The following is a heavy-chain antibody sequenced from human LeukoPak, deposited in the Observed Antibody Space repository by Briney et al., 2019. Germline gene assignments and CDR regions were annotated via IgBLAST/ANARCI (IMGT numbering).Heavy chain of an antibody. CDR2: IRSKTYGGTT. V-gene: IGHV3-49*03. D-gene: IGHD4-23*01. J-gene: IGHJ4*02. CDR1: GFTFGDYA. CDR3: TRVDYGGAPRRNY. Sequence: GGSLRLSCTASGFTFGDYALSWFCQAPGKGLEWVSFIRSKTYGGTTQYAASVKGRFNISRDDSKSIAYLQVNSLKIEDTAVYYCTRVDYGGAPRRNYWGQGTLVTVSS.